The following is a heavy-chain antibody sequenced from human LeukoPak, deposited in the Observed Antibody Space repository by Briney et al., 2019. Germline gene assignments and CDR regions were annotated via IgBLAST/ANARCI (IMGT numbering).Heavy chain of an antibody. Sequence: GGPLRPSGEPSGSTSRSYSRNWVGKAPGKGLEWVYYISSSSSTIYYADSVKGRFTISRDNAKNSLYLQMNSLRAEDTAVYYCARSTHNYGDYRPFDYWGQGTLVTVSS. CDR3: ARSTHNYGDYRPFDY. J-gene: IGHJ4*02. V-gene: IGHV3-48*04. D-gene: IGHD4-17*01. CDR2: ISSSSSTI. CDR1: GSTSRSYS.